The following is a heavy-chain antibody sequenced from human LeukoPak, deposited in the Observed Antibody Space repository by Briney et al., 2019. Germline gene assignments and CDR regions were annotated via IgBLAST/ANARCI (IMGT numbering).Heavy chain of an antibody. Sequence: PGGSLRLSCAASGFTFSSYAMSRVRQAPGKGLEWVSAISGSGGSTYYADSVKGRFTISRDNSKNTLYLQMNSLRAEDTAVYYCAKYSSGWYEGRYYYYGMDVWGQGTTVTVSS. CDR2: ISGSGGST. D-gene: IGHD6-19*01. CDR1: GFTFSSYA. J-gene: IGHJ6*02. V-gene: IGHV3-23*01. CDR3: AKYSSGWYEGRYYYYGMDV.